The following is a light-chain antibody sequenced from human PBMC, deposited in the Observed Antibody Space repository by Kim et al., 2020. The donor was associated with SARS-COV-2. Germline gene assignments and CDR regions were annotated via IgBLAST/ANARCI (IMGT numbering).Light chain of an antibody. CDR3: QQSYSAPWT. CDR2: AAS. V-gene: IGKV1-39*01. Sequence: SASVGDRVTITCRAGQSISSYLNWYQQKPGRAPKLLIYAASSLQSGVPSRLSGSGSGTDFTLTISSLQPEDFATYYCQQSYSAPWTFGRGTKV. J-gene: IGKJ1*01. CDR1: QSISSY.